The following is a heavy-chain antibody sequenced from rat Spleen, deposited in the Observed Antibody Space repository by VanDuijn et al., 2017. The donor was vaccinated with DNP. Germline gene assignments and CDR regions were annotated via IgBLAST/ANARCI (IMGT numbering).Heavy chain of an antibody. CDR1: GFSLTSYH. CDR3: ARSLATVAPTGAMDA. Sequence: QVQLKESGPGLVQPSQTLSLTCSVSGFSLTSYHVHWVRQPPGKGLEWMGVMWSDGDTDYNSALNPRLSISRDTSESQVFLTVNSLQTEDTALYFCARSLATVAPTGAMDAWGQGTSVTVSS. V-gene: IGHV2-32*01. CDR2: MWSDGDT. D-gene: IGHD1-3*01. J-gene: IGHJ4*01.